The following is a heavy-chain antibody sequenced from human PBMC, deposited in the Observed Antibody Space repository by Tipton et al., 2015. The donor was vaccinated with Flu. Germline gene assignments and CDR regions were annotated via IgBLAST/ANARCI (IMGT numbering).Heavy chain of an antibody. CDR1: DGSISGYY. D-gene: IGHD3-9*01. V-gene: IGHV4-59*08. CDR2: INYSGST. J-gene: IGHJ4*02. Sequence: TLSLTCTVSDGSISGYYWSWIRQFPGMGLEWIGYINYSGSTNYNPSPKSRVTISVDTSKNQFSLRLTSVTAADTAVYYCARLIWDVYFDFDFWGQGTPVIVSS. CDR3: ARLIWDVYFDFDF.